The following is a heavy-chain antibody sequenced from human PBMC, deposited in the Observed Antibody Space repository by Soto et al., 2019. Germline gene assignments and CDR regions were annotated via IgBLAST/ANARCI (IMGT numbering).Heavy chain of an antibody. CDR3: ARGGYCSSTSCYAGFRDYYYYGMDV. V-gene: IGHV1-3*01. CDR2: INAGNGNT. Sequence: QVQLVQSGAEVKKPGASVKVSCKASGYTFTSYAMHWVRQAPGQRLEWMGWINAGNGNTKYSQKFQGRVTITRDTSASTAYMELSSLRSEDTAVYYCARGGYCSSTSCYAGFRDYYYYGMDVWGQGTTVTVSS. D-gene: IGHD2-2*01. J-gene: IGHJ6*02. CDR1: GYTFTSYA.